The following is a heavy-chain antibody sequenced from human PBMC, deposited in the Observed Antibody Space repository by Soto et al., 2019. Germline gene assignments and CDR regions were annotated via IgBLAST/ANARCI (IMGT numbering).Heavy chain of an antibody. J-gene: IGHJ4*02. Sequence: PGGSLRLSCAASGFTFSSYAMHWVRQAPGKGLEWVAVISYDGSNKYYADSVKGRFTISRDNSKNTLYLQMNSLRAEDTAVYYCARDGLGASHIVETYYDSSGYHLWWGQGTLVTVSS. D-gene: IGHD3-22*01. CDR3: ARDGLGASHIVETYYDSSGYHLW. CDR1: GFTFSSYA. CDR2: ISYDGSNK. V-gene: IGHV3-30-3*01.